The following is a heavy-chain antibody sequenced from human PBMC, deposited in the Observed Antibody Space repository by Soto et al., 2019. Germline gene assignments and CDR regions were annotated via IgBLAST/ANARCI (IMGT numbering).Heavy chain of an antibody. Sequence: GGSLRLSCTASGFTFSDYYMTWIRQAPGKGLEWVSYITYNSSNKYYADSVKGRFTISRDNSKNTLCLQMNSLRAEDTAVYYCAKEIRALDWYFDLWGRGTLVTVSS. CDR2: ITYNSSNK. J-gene: IGHJ2*01. CDR3: AKEIRALDWYFDL. V-gene: IGHV3-11*06. CDR1: GFTFSDYY.